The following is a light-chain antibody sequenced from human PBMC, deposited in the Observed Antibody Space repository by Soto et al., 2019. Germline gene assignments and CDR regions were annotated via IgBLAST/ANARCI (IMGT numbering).Light chain of an antibody. CDR3: NSYTSSSTWV. CDR1: SSDVGAYNY. V-gene: IGLV2-14*01. Sequence: QSALTQPASVSGSPGQSITISCTGTSSDVGAYNYVSWYQQHPGKAPKLMIYEVSNRPSGVSNRFSGSKSGNTASLTFSGLQAEDEADYYCNSYTSSSTWVFGGGTKLTVL. J-gene: IGLJ3*02. CDR2: EVS.